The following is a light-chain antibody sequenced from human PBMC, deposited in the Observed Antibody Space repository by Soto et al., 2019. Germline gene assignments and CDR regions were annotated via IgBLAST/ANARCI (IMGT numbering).Light chain of an antibody. CDR1: TSNIGSNY. CDR2: GKN. J-gene: IGLJ1*01. Sequence: QTVVTQPPSASGTPGQRVTISCSGSTSNIGSNYVYWYQQFPGTAPKLLIFGKNRRPSGVPDRFSGSKSDTSASLAISGLRSEDEADYYCAVWDESLRGYVFASGTQLTVL. CDR3: AVWDESLRGYV. V-gene: IGLV1-47*02.